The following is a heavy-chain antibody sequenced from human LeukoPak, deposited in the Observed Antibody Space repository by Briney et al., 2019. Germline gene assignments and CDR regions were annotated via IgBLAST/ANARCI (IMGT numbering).Heavy chain of an antibody. CDR1: GGSTNTGGYF. CDR2: VFRTGRT. V-gene: IGHV4-30-2*01. CDR3: ATEGQCGFTTCPGLQF. D-gene: IGHD2-2*01. J-gene: IGHJ4*02. Sequence: PSETLSLTCTVSGGSTNTGGYFWSWIRQPPGKGLEWNGYVFRTGRTSYNPSLDSRVTISLDRSRNQFSLRLTSVTAADSAMYYCATEGQCGFTTCPGLQFWGQGILVSVSS.